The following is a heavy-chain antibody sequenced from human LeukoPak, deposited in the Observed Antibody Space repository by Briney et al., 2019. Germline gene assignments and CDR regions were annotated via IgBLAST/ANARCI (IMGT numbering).Heavy chain of an antibody. CDR3: ARVDRSGSYYQRAPIDY. J-gene: IGHJ4*02. V-gene: IGHV1-18*01. D-gene: IGHD1-26*01. CDR2: ISANSGNT. CDR1: GYSFTRNG. Sequence: ASVKVSCKPSGYSFTRNGISWVRQAPGQGLEWMAWISANSGNTNYAQKLQGRVTMTTDTSTSTAYMELRSLRSDDTAVYYCARVDRSGSYYQRAPIDYWGQGTLVTVSS.